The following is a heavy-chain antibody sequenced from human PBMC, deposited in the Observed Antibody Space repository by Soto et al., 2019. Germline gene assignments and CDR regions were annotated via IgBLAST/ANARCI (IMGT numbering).Heavy chain of an antibody. J-gene: IGHJ5*02. CDR3: VSTAGKGAVAPHWFDR. V-gene: IGHV4-30-4*01. Sequence: SETLSLTCTVSGASIRSTDYYWSWIRQAPGKGLEWIGYVYYTGSTYYNPSLMSRLTISVDTSKNKFSLKMTSVTAAETPVYYCVSTAGKGAVAPHWFDRWGQGTQVTVSS. CDR2: VYYTGST. D-gene: IGHD2-21*02. CDR1: GASIRSTDYY.